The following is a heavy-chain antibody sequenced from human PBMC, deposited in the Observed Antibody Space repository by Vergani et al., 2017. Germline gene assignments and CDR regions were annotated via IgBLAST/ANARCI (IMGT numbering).Heavy chain of an antibody. V-gene: IGHV3-33*01. J-gene: IGHJ3*02. Sequence: QVQLVESGGGVGQPGRSLRLSCAASGFTFSSYVMHWVRQAPGKGLEWVAVIWYDGSNKYYADSVKGRFTISRDNSKNTLYLQMNILRAEDTAVYYCARDGVTGAFDIWGQGTMVTVSS. CDR1: GFTFSSYV. CDR2: IWYDGSNK. CDR3: ARDGVTGAFDI. D-gene: IGHD4-23*01.